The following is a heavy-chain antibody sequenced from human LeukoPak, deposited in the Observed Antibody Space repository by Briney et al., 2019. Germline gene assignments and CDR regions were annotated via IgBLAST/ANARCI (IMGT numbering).Heavy chain of an antibody. D-gene: IGHD6-19*01. J-gene: IGHJ4*02. V-gene: IGHV4-31*03. Sequence: SQTLSLTCTVSGGSINSGGYYWSWIRQHPGKGLEWIGYIYYSGSTYYNPSLKSRVTISVDASKNQFSLKLSSVTAADAAVYYCARVSAVAGYFDYWGQGTLVTVSS. CDR3: ARVSAVAGYFDY. CDR1: GGSINSGGYY. CDR2: IYYSGST.